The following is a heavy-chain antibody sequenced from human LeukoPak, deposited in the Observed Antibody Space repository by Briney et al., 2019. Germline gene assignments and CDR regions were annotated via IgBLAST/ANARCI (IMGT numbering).Heavy chain of an antibody. CDR3: ARSAGITMILGAFDI. D-gene: IGHD3-22*01. J-gene: IGHJ3*02. CDR2: INPNSGGT. Sequence: GASVKVSCKASGYTFTGYYMHWVRQAPGRGLEWMGWINPNSGGTNYAQKFQGRVTTTRDTSISTAYMELSRLRSDDTAVYYCARSAGITMILGAFDIWGQGTMVTVSS. CDR1: GYTFTGYY. V-gene: IGHV1-2*02.